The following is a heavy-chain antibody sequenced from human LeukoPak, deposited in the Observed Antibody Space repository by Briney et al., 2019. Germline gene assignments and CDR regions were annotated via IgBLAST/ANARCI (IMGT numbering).Heavy chain of an antibody. V-gene: IGHV4-39*07. CDR3: ARDFPSTQSYSSSWSWDY. Sequence: PSETLSLTCTVSGGSISSSSYYWGWIRQPPGKGLEWIGSFYYSGSTYYNPSLKSRVTISVDTSKNQFSLKLSSVTAADTAVYYCARDFPSTQSYSSSWSWDYWGQGTLVTVSS. CDR1: GGSISSSSYY. J-gene: IGHJ4*02. D-gene: IGHD6-13*01. CDR2: FYYSGST.